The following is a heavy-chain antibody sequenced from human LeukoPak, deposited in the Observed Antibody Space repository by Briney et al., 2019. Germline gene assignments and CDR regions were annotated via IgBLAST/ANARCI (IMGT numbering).Heavy chain of an antibody. CDR1: GYTFTSCD. CDR2: MNPNSGNT. CDR3: ARVGSSTSSAWGGYYYYYMDV. V-gene: IGHV1-8*03. Sequence: ASVKVSCKASGYTFTSCDINWVRQATGQGLEWMGWMNPNSGNTGYAQKFQGRVTITRNTSISTAYMELSSLRSEDTAVYYCARVGSSTSSAWGGYYYYYMDVWGKGTTVTVSS. D-gene: IGHD2-2*01. J-gene: IGHJ6*03.